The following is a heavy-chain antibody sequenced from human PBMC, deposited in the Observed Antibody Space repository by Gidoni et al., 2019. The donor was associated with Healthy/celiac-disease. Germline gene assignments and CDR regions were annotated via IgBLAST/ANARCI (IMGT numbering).Heavy chain of an antibody. CDR1: GFTFSSYA. V-gene: IGHV3-30-3*01. D-gene: IGHD3-22*01. Sequence: QVQLVESGGGVVQPGRSLRLSCAASGFTFSSYAMPWVRQAPGKGLEWVAVISYDGSNKYYADSVKGRFTISRDNSKNTLYLQMNSLRAEDTAVYYCASPNYYDSSGYSSTNKLTPGVSDYWGQGTLVTVSS. J-gene: IGHJ4*02. CDR3: ASPNYYDSSGYSSTNKLTPGVSDY. CDR2: ISYDGSNK.